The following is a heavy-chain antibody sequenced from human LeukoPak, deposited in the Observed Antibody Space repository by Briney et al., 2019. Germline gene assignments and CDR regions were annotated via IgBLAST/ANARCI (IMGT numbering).Heavy chain of an antibody. J-gene: IGHJ4*02. Sequence: GGSLRLSCAASGLTFSRYAMNWVRQAPGKGLEWVAVLSCDGSNKYYADSVRGRFTISRDNSKNTQYLQKNSLRAEGTAVYYCAGGAGIQLWLPFLHWGEGTRDTV. CDR3: AGGAGIQLWLPFLH. CDR2: LSCDGSNK. CDR1: GLTFSRYA. D-gene: IGHD5-18*01. V-gene: IGHV3-30-3*01.